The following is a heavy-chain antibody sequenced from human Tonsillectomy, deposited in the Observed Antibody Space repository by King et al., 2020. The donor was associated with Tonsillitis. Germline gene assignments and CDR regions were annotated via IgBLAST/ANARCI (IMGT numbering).Heavy chain of an antibody. CDR2: ISSSSSTI. V-gene: IGHV3-48*01. CDR3: ARTYYFDY. J-gene: IGHJ4*02. Sequence: QLVQSGGGLVQPGGSLRLSCAASGFTFSTYSMNWVRQAPGKGLEWISYISSSSSTIYYADSVKGRFTISSDNAKNSLYLQMNSLRAEDTAVYYFARTYYFDYWGQGTLVTVSS. CDR1: GFTFSTYS.